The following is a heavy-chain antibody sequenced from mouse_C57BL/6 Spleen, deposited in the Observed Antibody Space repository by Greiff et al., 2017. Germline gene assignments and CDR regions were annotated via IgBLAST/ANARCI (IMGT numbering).Heavy chain of an antibody. V-gene: IGHV1-4*01. D-gene: IGHD1-1*01. Sequence: VQLQQSGAELARPGASVKMSCKASGYTFTSYTMHWVKQRPGQGLEWIGYINPSSGYTKYNQKFKDKATLTADKSSSTAYMQLSSLTSEDSAVYYCARGSSYSGYAMDEWGQGTSVTVSS. CDR2: INPSSGYT. CDR1: GYTFTSYT. CDR3: ARGSSYSGYAMDE. J-gene: IGHJ4*01.